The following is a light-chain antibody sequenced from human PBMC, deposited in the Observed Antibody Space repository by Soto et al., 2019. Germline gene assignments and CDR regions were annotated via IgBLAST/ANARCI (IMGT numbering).Light chain of an antibody. V-gene: IGKV4-1*01. Sequence: DIVMTQSPDSLAVSLGERATINCKSSQSVLYSSNNKNYLAWYQQKPGQPPKLLIYWASTRESGVPDRFSGSGSGTDFTLTIRSLRAEDVAVYYCQQYYSTPQTFGQGTKVEIK. CDR2: WAS. J-gene: IGKJ1*01. CDR3: QQYYSTPQT. CDR1: QSVLYSSNNKNY.